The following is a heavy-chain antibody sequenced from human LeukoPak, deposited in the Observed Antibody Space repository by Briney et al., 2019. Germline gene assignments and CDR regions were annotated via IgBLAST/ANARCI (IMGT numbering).Heavy chain of an antibody. Sequence: ASVKVSCKASGYTFTSYDINWVRQATGQGLEWMAWMNPKSGNTGSAQHFQGRVTLTQNIAISTAYLEVRNLKSEDTAVYYCVRDLRGSDDFWGQGTLVTVTS. CDR3: VRDLRGSDDF. V-gene: IGHV1-8*01. D-gene: IGHD1-26*01. CDR1: GYTFTSYD. J-gene: IGHJ4*02. CDR2: MNPKSGNT.